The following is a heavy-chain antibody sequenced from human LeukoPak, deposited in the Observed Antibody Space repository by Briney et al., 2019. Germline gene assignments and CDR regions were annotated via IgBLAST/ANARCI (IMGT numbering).Heavy chain of an antibody. CDR2: IYTSGST. CDR3: ARDNPNDFWSGYYPYYFDY. CDR1: GGSISSYY. V-gene: IGHV4-4*07. J-gene: IGHJ4*02. D-gene: IGHD3-3*01. Sequence: SETLSLTCTVSGGSISSYYWSWIRQPAGKGLEWIGRIYTSGSTNYNPSLKSRVTMSVDTSKNQFSLRLSSVTAADTAVYYCARDNPNDFWSGYYPYYFDYWGQGTLVTVSS.